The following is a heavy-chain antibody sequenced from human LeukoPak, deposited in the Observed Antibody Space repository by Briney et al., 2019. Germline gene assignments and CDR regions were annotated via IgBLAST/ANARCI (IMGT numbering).Heavy chain of an antibody. CDR1: GGSISGYY. D-gene: IGHD5-24*01. J-gene: IGHJ4*02. V-gene: IGHV4-34*01. CDR2: INHSGST. CDR3: ARGVLEMATILGTPKYYFDY. Sequence: SETLSLTCTVSGGSISGYYWSWIRQPPGKGLEWIGEINHSGSTNYNPSLKSRVTISVDTSKNQFSLKLSSVTAADTAVYYCARGVLEMATILGTPKYYFDYWGQGTLVTVSS.